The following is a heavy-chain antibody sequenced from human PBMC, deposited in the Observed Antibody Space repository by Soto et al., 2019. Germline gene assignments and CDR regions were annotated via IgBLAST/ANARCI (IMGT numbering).Heavy chain of an antibody. CDR1: GFTFSTYG. D-gene: IGHD2-15*01. J-gene: IGHJ6*02. V-gene: IGHV3-33*01. Sequence: PGGSLSLSCAASGFTFSTYGMHWVRQAPDKGLEWVAVIWYDGSNKYYADSVKGRFTISRDNSKNTLYLQMNSLRAEDTAVYYCASEYCSGGRCYYYGMDVWGQGTTVTVSS. CDR3: ASEYCSGGRCYYYGMDV. CDR2: IWYDGSNK.